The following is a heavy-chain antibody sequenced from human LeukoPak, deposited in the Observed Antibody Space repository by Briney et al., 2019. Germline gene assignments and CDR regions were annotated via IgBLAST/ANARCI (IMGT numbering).Heavy chain of an antibody. CDR3: ARGPDYDILADYFDY. Sequence: PGGSLRLSCAASGFTFSIYGMHWVRQAPGKGLEWVAVISYDGSNKFYADSVRGRFTISRDNSKNTLFLQMNSLRPEDTAVYYCARGPDYDILADYFDYWGQGTLVTVSS. CDR2: ISYDGSNK. V-gene: IGHV3-30*03. J-gene: IGHJ4*02. D-gene: IGHD3-9*01. CDR1: GFTFSIYG.